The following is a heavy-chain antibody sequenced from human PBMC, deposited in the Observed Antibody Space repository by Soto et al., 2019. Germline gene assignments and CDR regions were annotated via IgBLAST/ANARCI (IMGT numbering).Heavy chain of an antibody. D-gene: IGHD1-26*01. V-gene: IGHV3-21*01. CDR2: ISSSSSYI. Sequence: EVQLVESGGGLVKPGGSLRLSCAASGFTFSSYSMNWVRQAPGKGLEWVSSISSSSSYIYYADSVKGRFTISRDNAKNSRYLQMNSLRAEDTAVYYCARDLPGSYAGYYGMDVWGQGTTVTVSS. CDR3: ARDLPGSYAGYYGMDV. CDR1: GFTFSSYS. J-gene: IGHJ6*02.